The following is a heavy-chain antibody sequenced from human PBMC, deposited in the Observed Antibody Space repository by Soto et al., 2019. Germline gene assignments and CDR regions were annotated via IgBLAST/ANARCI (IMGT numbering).Heavy chain of an antibody. CDR3: VRDGTKTLRDWFDP. J-gene: IGHJ5*02. V-gene: IGHV4-4*07. D-gene: IGHD1-1*01. Sequence: SETLSRTWTAAGASISSIYWSWLPKTAGKGLEWIGRIYATGTTDYNPSLKSRVMMSVDTSKKQFSLKLRSVTAADTAVYYCVRDGTKTLRDWFDPWGQGISVTVSS. CDR2: IYATGTT. CDR1: GASISSIY.